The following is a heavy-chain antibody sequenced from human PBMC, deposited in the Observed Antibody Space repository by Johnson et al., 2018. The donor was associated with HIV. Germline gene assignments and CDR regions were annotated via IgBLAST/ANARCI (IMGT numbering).Heavy chain of an antibody. D-gene: IGHD6-13*01. CDR2: INWNGGST. J-gene: IGHJ3*02. Sequence: VQLVESGGGMVRPGGSLRLSCAASGFSFDDYGMSWVRQAPGKGLEWVSGINWNGGSTGYADSVKGRFTISRDNAKNSLYLQMNSLRAEDTAVYYCARDSAAAPSGAFDIWGQGTMVTVSA. CDR1: GFSFDDYG. V-gene: IGHV3-20*04. CDR3: ARDSAAAPSGAFDI.